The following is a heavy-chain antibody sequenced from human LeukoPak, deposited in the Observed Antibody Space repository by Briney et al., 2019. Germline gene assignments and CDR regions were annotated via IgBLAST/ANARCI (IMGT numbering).Heavy chain of an antibody. CDR2: ISGSGGST. V-gene: IGHV3-23*01. Sequence: PGGSLRLSCAASGFTLSSYAMSWVRQAPGKGLEWVSAISGSGGSTYYADSVKGRFTISRDNSKNTLYLQMNSLRAEDTAVYYCAKDHDSSGYPGFDYWGQGTLATVSS. CDR3: AKDHDSSGYPGFDY. J-gene: IGHJ4*02. CDR1: GFTLSSYA. D-gene: IGHD3-22*01.